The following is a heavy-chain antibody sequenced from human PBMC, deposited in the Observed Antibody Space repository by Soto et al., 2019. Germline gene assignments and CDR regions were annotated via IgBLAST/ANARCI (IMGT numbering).Heavy chain of an antibody. J-gene: IGHJ4*02. CDR3: ARDLGGSGSYYTDD. D-gene: IGHD3-10*01. Sequence: ASVKVVCKGSCYLLVTHDINSVGQAPGQGLEWMGWIRAYNGNTKYAQHFEGRVTMTTDASTSTAYMEMRSLRSDDTAVYYCARDLGGSGSYYTDDWGPGTLVTVSS. CDR1: CYLLVTHD. V-gene: IGHV1-18*01. CDR2: IRAYNGNT.